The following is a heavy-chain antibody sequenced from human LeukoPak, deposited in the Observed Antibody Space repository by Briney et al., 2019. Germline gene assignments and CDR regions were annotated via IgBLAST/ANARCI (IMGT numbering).Heavy chain of an antibody. CDR3: ARDSTIFGVAGPYYYYYGMDV. Sequence: GRSLRLSCAASGFTFSSYGMHWVRQAPGKGLEWVAVISYDGSNKYYADSVKGRFTISRDNSKNTLYLQMNSLRAEDTAVYYCARDSTIFGVAGPYYYYYGMDVWGQGTTVTVSS. D-gene: IGHD3-3*01. V-gene: IGHV3-30*03. CDR1: GFTFSSYG. CDR2: ISYDGSNK. J-gene: IGHJ6*02.